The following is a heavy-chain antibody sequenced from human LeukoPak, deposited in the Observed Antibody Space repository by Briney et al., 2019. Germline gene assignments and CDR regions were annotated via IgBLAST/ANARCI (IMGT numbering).Heavy chain of an antibody. Sequence: PSETLSLTCAVYGGSFSGYYWSWIRQPPGKGLAWIGEINHSGSTNYNPSLKSRVTISVDTSKNQFSLKLSSVTAADTAVYYCARQGSMYYDFWSGYYSGAFDIWGQGTMVTVSS. V-gene: IGHV4-34*01. CDR3: ARQGSMYYDFWSGYYSGAFDI. D-gene: IGHD3-3*01. J-gene: IGHJ3*02. CDR1: GGSFSGYY. CDR2: INHSGST.